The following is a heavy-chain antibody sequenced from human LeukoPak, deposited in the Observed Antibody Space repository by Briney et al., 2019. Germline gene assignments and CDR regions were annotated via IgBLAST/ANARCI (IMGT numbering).Heavy chain of an antibody. CDR2: ICSSGSTI. V-gene: IGHV3-48*03. CDR1: GFNFSSYE. D-gene: IGHD2-2*01. Sequence: GGALRLSCAASGFNFSSYEMNWGRQAPGKGLEWVSYICSSGSTIYYADSVKGRFTISRDNAKNSLYLQMNSLRAEDTAVYYCARVGCFSSTSCYRGSDYWGQGTLVTVSS. CDR3: ARVGCFSSTSCYRGSDY. J-gene: IGHJ4*02.